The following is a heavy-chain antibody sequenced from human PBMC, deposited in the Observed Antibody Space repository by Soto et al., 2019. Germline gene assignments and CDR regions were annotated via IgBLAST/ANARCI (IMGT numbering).Heavy chain of an antibody. V-gene: IGHV3-15*07. CDR2: IKSKTDGGTT. J-gene: IGHJ4*02. Sequence: GGSLRLSCAASGFTFSNAWMNWVRQAPGKGLEWVGRIKSKTDGGTTDYAAPVKGRFTISRDDSKNTLYLQMNSLKTEDTAVYYCTTDFHGLSSGWYGVYWGQGTLVTVSS. D-gene: IGHD6-19*01. CDR3: TTDFHGLSSGWYGVY. CDR1: GFTFSNAW.